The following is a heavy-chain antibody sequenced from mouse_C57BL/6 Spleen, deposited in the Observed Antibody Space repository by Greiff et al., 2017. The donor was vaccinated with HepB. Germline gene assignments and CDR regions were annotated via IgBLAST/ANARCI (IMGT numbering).Heavy chain of an antibody. CDR1: GFSLTSYG. D-gene: IGHD2-5*01. CDR3: VRQAYSTVYYAMYY. Sequence: QVQLQESGPGLVAPSQSLSITCTVSGFSLTSYGVHWVRQPPGKGLEWLVVIWSDGSTTYNSALKSRLSISKDNSKSQVVLKMNSLQTDDTARYYCVRQAYSTVYYAMYYWGQGASVTVSS. J-gene: IGHJ4*01. V-gene: IGHV2-6-1*01. CDR2: IWSDGST.